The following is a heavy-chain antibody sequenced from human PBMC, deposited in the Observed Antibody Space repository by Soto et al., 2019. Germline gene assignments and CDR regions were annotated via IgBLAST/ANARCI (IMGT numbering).Heavy chain of an antibody. D-gene: IGHD1-26*01. CDR1: GGTFSSYS. CDR2: IIPIFGTA. CDR3: ARDGGRHSGGIDY. J-gene: IGHJ4*02. Sequence: QVQLVQSGAEVKKPWSSVKVSCKASGGTFSSYSINWVRQAPEQGLEWMGEIIPIFGTANYAQKFQGRVTITADESTSTAYMELSSLRSEDTAVYYCARDGGRHSGGIDYWGQGTLVTVSS. V-gene: IGHV1-69*01.